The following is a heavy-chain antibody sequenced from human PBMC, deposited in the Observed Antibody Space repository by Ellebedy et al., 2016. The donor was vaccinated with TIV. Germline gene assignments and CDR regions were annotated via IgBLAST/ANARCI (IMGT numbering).Heavy chain of an antibody. CDR1: GFSFANYA. D-gene: IGHD6-13*01. J-gene: IGHJ4*02. V-gene: IGHV3-23*01. CDR2: ISCSGGSI. Sequence: PGGSLRLSCAASGFSFANYALTWVRQAPGKGLEWVSSISCSGGSIYYAESVKGRFTISRDTSKNTLYLQMNNLRAEDTAVYYCAKDLQQLIHPPRGYFDYWGQGTLVTVSS. CDR3: AKDLQQLIHPPRGYFDY.